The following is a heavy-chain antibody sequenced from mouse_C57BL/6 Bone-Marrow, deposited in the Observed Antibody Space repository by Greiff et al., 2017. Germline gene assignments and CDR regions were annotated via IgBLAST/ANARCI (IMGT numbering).Heavy chain of an antibody. CDR2: LDPSDSYT. D-gene: IGHD2-2*01. V-gene: IGHV1-69*01. J-gene: IGHJ3*01. Sequence: VQLQQPGAELVMPGASVKLSCKASGYTFTSYWMHWVKQRPGQGLEWIGELDPSDSYTNYNQTFKGKSTLTVDTSSSTAYMQLSTLTSEDAAVYYCARRGVTTPLAYWGQGTLVTVSA. CDR3: ARRGVTTPLAY. CDR1: GYTFTSYW.